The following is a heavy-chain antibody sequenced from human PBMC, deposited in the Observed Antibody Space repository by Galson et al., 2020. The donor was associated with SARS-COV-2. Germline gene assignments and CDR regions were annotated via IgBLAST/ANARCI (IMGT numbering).Heavy chain of an antibody. CDR3: ATGSPFFRSDWFDP. Sequence: GESLKISCKVSGYTLTELSMHWVRQAPGKGLEWLGGFDPEDGETIYAQKFQGRVTMTEDTSTDTAYMELSSLRSEDTAVYYCATGSPFFRSDWFDPWGQGTLVTVSS. CDR2: FDPEDGET. J-gene: IGHJ5*02. CDR1: GYTLTELS. V-gene: IGHV1-24*01. D-gene: IGHD3-3*01.